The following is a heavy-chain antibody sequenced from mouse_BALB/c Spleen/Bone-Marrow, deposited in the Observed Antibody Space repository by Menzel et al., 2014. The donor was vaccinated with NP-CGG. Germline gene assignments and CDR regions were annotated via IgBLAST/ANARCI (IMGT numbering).Heavy chain of an antibody. CDR3: TRYGNYYFDY. CDR1: GYTFTSYY. Sequence: QVQLQHSGAELVKPGASVKLSCKASGYTFTSYYMYWVKQRPGQGLEWIGEINPSNGGTNFNEKFKSKATLTVDKSFSTTYMQLSSLTSEDSAVYYCTRYGNYYFDYWGQGTTLTVSS. V-gene: IGHV1S81*02. CDR2: INPSNGGT. J-gene: IGHJ2*01. D-gene: IGHD2-1*01.